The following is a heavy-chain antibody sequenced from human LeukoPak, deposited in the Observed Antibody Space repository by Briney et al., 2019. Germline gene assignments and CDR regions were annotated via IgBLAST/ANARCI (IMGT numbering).Heavy chain of an antibody. CDR1: GGSISSYY. CDR2: IYTSGST. D-gene: IGHD5-18*01. J-gene: IGHJ6*03. V-gene: IGHV4-4*07. Sequence: SETLSLTCTVSGGSISSYYWSWIRQPAGKGLEWIGRIYTSGSTNYNPSLKSRVTMSVDTSKNLFSLKLSSVTAADTAVYYCARDQRAPTLRYSYGYTYYYYYMDVWGKGTTVTVSS. CDR3: ARDQRAPTLRYSYGYTYYYYYMDV.